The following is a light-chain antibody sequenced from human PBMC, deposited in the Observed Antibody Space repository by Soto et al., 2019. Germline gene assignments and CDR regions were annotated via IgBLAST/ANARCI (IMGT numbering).Light chain of an antibody. Sequence: DIVMTQSPDSLAVSLGERATINCKSSQSVFYSSNNKNYLAWYQQRPGQPPKLLISWASIRESGVPDRFSGSGSGTDFTLTVSSLQAEDVAVYYCQQHYNTPYTCGQGTKLEIK. V-gene: IGKV4-1*01. J-gene: IGKJ2*01. CDR3: QQHYNTPYT. CDR1: QSVFYSSNNKNY. CDR2: WAS.